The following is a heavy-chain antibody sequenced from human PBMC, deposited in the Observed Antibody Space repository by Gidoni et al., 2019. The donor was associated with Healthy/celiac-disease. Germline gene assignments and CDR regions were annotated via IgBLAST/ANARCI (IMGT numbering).Heavy chain of an antibody. CDR2: INHSGST. D-gene: IGHD3-10*01. Sequence: QVQLQQWGAGLLKPSETLSLTCAVYGGSFSGYYWSWIRQPPGKGLEWIGEINHSGSTNYNPSLKSRVTISVDTSKNQFSLKLSSVTAADTAVYYCARYAGSGSYVPYYFDYWGQGTLVTVSS. CDR3: ARYAGSGSYVPYYFDY. J-gene: IGHJ4*02. V-gene: IGHV4-34*01. CDR1: GGSFSGYY.